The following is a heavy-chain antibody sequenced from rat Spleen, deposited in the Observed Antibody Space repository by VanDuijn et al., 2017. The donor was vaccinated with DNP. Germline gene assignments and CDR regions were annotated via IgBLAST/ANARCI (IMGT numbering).Heavy chain of an antibody. CDR3: ARLGTTYWFAY. J-gene: IGHJ3*01. V-gene: IGHV5-31*01. Sequence: EVQLVESGGDLVQPGRSLKLSCVASGFTFNYYWMAWIRQVPGKGLEWIASITSGTGTTSYADAVKGRFMISRDNAKSTLYLQMDSLRSEDTATYHCARLGTTYWFAYWGQGTLVTVSS. CDR2: ITSGTGTT. CDR1: GFTFNYYW. D-gene: IGHD1-4*01.